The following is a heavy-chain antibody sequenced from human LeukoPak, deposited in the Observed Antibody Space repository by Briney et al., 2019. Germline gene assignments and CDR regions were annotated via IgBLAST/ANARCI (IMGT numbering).Heavy chain of an antibody. CDR2: INHSGST. CDR1: GGSFSGYY. CDR3: ARLVGAAAYSYYYYYMDV. D-gene: IGHD6-13*01. J-gene: IGHJ6*03. V-gene: IGHV4-34*01. Sequence: SETLSLTCAVYGGSFSGYYWSWIRQPPGKGLEWIGEINHSGSTNYNPSLKSRVTISVDTSKDQFSLKLSSVTAADTAVYYCARLVGAAAYSYYYYYMDVWGKGTTVTVSS.